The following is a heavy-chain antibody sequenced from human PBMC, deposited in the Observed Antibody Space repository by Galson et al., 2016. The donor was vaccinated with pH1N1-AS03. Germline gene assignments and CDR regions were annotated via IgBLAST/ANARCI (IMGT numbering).Heavy chain of an antibody. Sequence: SLRLSCAASGFTFEDHAMHWVRQIPGRGLEWVSHISWNSGKLGYAASVNGRFTISRDNAKNSVYLQMNRLRLEDTALYYCARDCLWGGDNGPFDLWGQGTVVTVS. V-gene: IGHV3-9*01. CDR1: GFTFEDHA. CDR3: ARDCLWGGDNGPFDL. CDR2: ISWNSGKL. D-gene: IGHD3-10*01. J-gene: IGHJ3*01.